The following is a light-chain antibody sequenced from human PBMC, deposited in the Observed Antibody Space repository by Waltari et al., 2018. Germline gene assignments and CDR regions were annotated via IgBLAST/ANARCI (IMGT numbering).Light chain of an antibody. CDR2: GAS. Sequence: EIVMTQSPATLYVSPGERVTLSCRASQSVSNKLAWYQQEPGQPPRLLIYGASTRATGIPARFSGSGSGTEFTLTINSLQSEDFAVYYCQQYNDWPPTYTFGQGTKLEIK. J-gene: IGKJ2*01. CDR3: QQYNDWPPTYT. CDR1: QSVSNK. V-gene: IGKV3-15*01.